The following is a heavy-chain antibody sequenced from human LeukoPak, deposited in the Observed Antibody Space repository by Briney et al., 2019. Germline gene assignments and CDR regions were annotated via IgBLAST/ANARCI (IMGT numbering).Heavy chain of an antibody. CDR3: ARYDSSRWYDPFDD. Sequence: SETLSLTCAVSGGSFSGYYWRWIRQPPGEGLEWIGEINHSGSTNYNPCLKSRVTISVDTSKNQFSLKLSSVTAADTAVYYCARYDSSRWYDPFDDWGQGTLVTVSS. V-gene: IGHV4-34*01. D-gene: IGHD6-13*01. CDR2: INHSGST. CDR1: GGSFSGYY. J-gene: IGHJ4*02.